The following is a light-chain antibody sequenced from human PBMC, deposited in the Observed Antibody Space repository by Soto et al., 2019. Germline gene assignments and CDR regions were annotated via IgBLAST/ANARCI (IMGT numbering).Light chain of an antibody. J-gene: IGKJ5*01. Sequence: IVLTQFPGTLYLSPGDRATLSCRASQTISSGFLAWYQQKVGQAPRLVIYDASNRATGVPDRFSGSGSGTDVSLTISRLQTEDFAVYHCQQYSSSTRTFGQGTRLEIK. CDR2: DAS. CDR3: QQYSSSTRT. CDR1: QTISSGF. V-gene: IGKV3-20*01.